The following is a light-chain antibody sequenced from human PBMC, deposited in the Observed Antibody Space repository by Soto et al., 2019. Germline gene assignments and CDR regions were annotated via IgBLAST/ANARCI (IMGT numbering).Light chain of an antibody. V-gene: IGKV3-11*01. Sequence: EIVLTQSPATLSLSPGERATLSCRASQSVSSYLAWYQQKPGQAPRLLIYDASNRATGIPARFSGSGSGTDFPLAVSSLEREDFGVYYCQQRSSWPPGLPFGQGTRLEI. CDR2: DAS. CDR3: QQRSSWPPGLP. J-gene: IGKJ5*01. CDR1: QSVSSY.